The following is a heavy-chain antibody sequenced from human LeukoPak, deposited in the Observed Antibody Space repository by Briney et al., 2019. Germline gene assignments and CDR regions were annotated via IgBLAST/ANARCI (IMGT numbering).Heavy chain of an antibody. Sequence: GASVKVSCKASGYTFTSYAMHWVRQAPGQRLEWMGWINAGNGNTKYSQKFQGRVTITRDTSASTAYMELSSLRSEDTAVYYCARDTAWRLRLGELSYNWFDPWGQGTLVTVSS. CDR1: GYTFTSYA. V-gene: IGHV1-3*01. D-gene: IGHD3-16*02. CDR2: INAGNGNT. J-gene: IGHJ5*02. CDR3: ARDTAWRLRLGELSYNWFDP.